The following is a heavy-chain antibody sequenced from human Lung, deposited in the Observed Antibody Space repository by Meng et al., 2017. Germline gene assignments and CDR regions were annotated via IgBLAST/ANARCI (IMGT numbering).Heavy chain of an antibody. V-gene: IGHV4-30-4*01. Sequence: QVQLQESGPGLVKPSQTLSLTCNVSGGSISSSNYDWSWIRQPPGKGLEWSGHIYNSGSTYYNPSLKSRITISVDTSKNQFSLKLSSVTAADTAVYYCARGQKGYFDLWGRGTLVTVSS. CDR2: IYNSGST. CDR3: ARGQKGYFDL. CDR1: GGSISSSNYD. J-gene: IGHJ2*01.